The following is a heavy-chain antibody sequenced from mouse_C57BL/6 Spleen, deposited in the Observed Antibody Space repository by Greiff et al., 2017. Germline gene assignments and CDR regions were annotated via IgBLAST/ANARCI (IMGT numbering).Heavy chain of an antibody. Sequence: VQLQQSGAELVRPGASVTLSCKASGYTFTDYEMHWVKQTPVHGLEWIGAIDPETGGTAYNQKFKGKAILNADKSSSTAYMELRSLTSEDSAVYYWTRDYYGSSPSWFAYWGQGTLVTVSA. V-gene: IGHV1-15*01. CDR3: TRDYYGSSPSWFAY. CDR1: GYTFTDYE. CDR2: IDPETGGT. J-gene: IGHJ3*01. D-gene: IGHD1-1*01.